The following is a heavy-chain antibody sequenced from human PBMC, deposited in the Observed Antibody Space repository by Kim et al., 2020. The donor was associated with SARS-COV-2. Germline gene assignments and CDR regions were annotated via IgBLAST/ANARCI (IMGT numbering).Heavy chain of an antibody. D-gene: IGHD1-26*01. V-gene: IGHV1-46*01. CDR3: ARDGVGATGFLDRYFYY. Sequence: ASVKVSCKASGYTFTSYYMHWVRQAPGQGLEWMGIINPSGGSTSYAQKFQGRVTMTRDTSTSTVYMELSSLRSEDTAVYYCARDGVGATGFLDRYFYYWGQGTLVTVSS. J-gene: IGHJ4*02. CDR1: GYTFTSYY. CDR2: INPSGGST.